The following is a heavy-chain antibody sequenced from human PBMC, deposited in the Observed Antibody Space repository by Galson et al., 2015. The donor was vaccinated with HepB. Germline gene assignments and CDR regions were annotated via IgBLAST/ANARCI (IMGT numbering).Heavy chain of an antibody. CDR1: GYTFTDYF. CDR3: ARVEYSSGWPEDYYYMDV. CDR2: INPNSGGT. J-gene: IGHJ6*03. V-gene: IGHV1-2*02. Sequence: SVKVSCKAPGYTFTDYFMHWVRQAPGQGLEWMGWINPNSGGTNYAQKFQGRVTMTRDTSISTAYMELSRLRSDDTAVYYCARVEYSSGWPEDYYYMDVWGKGTTVTVSS. D-gene: IGHD6-25*01.